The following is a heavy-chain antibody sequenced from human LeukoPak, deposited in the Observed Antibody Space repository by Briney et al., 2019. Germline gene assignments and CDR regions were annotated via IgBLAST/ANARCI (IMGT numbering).Heavy chain of an antibody. Sequence: GGSLRLSCAASGFTFSRYGMHWVRQAPGKGLEWVALISCHGSNKYYADSVKGRFTISRDNSKNTLYLQMNSLRAEDTAVYYCAKVLYYDSSGYSDYYYYGLDVWGQGTTVTVSS. D-gene: IGHD3-22*01. CDR2: ISCHGSNK. CDR3: AKVLYYDSSGYSDYYYYGLDV. V-gene: IGHV3-30*18. CDR1: GFTFSRYG. J-gene: IGHJ6*02.